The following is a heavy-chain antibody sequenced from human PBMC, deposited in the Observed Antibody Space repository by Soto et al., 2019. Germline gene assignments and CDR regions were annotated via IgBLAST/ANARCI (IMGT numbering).Heavy chain of an antibody. CDR1: GYSFTSYW. D-gene: IGHD3-22*01. J-gene: IGHJ3*02. Sequence: GQSLKISCKGSGYSFTSYWIGCVRQMPWKGLEWMGIIYPGDSDTRYSPSFQGQVTISADKSISTAYLQWSSLKASDTAMYYCARQIHYDDSSGYLGKDALDIWGQGTLVTV. CDR3: ARQIHYDDSSGYLGKDALDI. CDR2: IYPGDSDT. V-gene: IGHV5-51*01.